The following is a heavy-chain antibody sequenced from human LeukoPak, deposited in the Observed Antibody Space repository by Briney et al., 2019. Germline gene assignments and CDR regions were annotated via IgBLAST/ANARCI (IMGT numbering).Heavy chain of an antibody. CDR3: AKEKVAEFEFDY. V-gene: IGHV7-4-1*02. Sequence: ASVKVSCKASGGTFSSYAISWVRQAPGQGLEWMGWINTNTGNPTYAQGFTGRYVFSLDISVSTAYLQISSLKAEDTAVYYCAKEKVAEFEFDYWGQGTLVTVSS. CDR2: INTNTGNP. CDR1: GGTFSSYA. D-gene: IGHD5-12*01. J-gene: IGHJ4*02.